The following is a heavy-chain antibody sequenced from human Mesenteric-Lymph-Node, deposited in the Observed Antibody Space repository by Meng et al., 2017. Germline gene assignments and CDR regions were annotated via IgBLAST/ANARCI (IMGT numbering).Heavy chain of an antibody. CDR2: IKSKTDGGTT. J-gene: IGHJ4*02. CDR3: AKEWVGELQGSCDR. D-gene: IGHD3-10*01. CDR1: GFTFSNAW. V-gene: IGHV3-15*01. Sequence: GESLKISCAASGFTFSNAWMSWVRQAPGKGLEWVGRIKSKTDGGTTDYVAHVKGRFTITRDDSKRTLYLQMDSLKTEDTAIYYSAKEWVGELQGSCDRWGQGTLVTVSS.